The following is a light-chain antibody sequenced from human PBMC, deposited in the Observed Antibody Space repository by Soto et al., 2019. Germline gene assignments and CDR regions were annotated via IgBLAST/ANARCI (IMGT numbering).Light chain of an antibody. V-gene: IGKV1-39*01. CDR2: AAS. CDR3: HQSQDNLRP. J-gene: IGKJ2*01. Sequence: DIQMTQSPSSLSASVGDRVTITCRASQPISNFLSWYHQRPGKAPKLLIYAASSLEGGVPSRFSGSGSGTDFTLAISSLQPEDFATYYCHQSQDNLRPFGQGTKVEIK. CDR1: QPISNF.